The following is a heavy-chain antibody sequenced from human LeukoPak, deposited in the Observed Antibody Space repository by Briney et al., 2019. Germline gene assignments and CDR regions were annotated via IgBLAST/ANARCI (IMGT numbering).Heavy chain of an antibody. CDR1: GLTFSRYG. Sequence: GGSLRLSCVASGLTFSRYGMHWVRQAPGKGLEWVAVASDDGGTVYYAESVKGRFTIARDNSKNTVYLQMNSLRADDTAVFYCTKEAATGSRYSFDYWGQGTLVTVSS. CDR3: TKEAATGSRYSFDY. CDR2: ASDDGGTV. V-gene: IGHV3-30*18. J-gene: IGHJ4*02. D-gene: IGHD1-1*01.